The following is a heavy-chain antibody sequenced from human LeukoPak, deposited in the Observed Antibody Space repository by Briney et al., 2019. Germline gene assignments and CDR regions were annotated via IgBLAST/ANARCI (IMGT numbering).Heavy chain of an antibody. D-gene: IGHD3-22*01. CDR2: IYSCYSDT. CDR3: ARLGYYYDSSGYYFDY. CDR1: GYSFTSYW. V-gene: IGHV5-51*01. J-gene: IGHJ4*02. Sequence: GESLKISFKGSGYSFTSYWNGWVRQVPGKGLEWMGIIYSCYSDTRFSRSCEGPVTISADKSISTAYLQWSSLKASDTAMYYCARLGYYYDSSGYYFDYWGQGTLVSVCS.